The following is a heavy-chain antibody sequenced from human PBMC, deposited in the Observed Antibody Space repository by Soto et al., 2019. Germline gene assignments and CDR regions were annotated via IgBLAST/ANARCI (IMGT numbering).Heavy chain of an antibody. Sequence: QLQLQESGPGLVKPPETLSLTCTVSGGSISRGPYYWGWVLQPPGKGLEWIGTISHSGRNYYNPPLKARVTISAYTSKTQFSLRLTSVTAADTAVYFCARLGSSGWYQGSYFDYWGQGTLVTVSS. J-gene: IGHJ4*02. V-gene: IGHV4-39*01. CDR1: GGSISRGPYY. D-gene: IGHD6-19*01. CDR2: ISHSGRN. CDR3: ARLGSSGWYQGSYFDY.